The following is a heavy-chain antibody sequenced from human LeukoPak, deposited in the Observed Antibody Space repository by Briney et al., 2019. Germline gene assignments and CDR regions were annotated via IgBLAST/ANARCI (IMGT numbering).Heavy chain of an antibody. CDR3: AKDYTALGLYYFDY. Sequence: PGGSLRLSCAASGFTFSTYAMSWVRQAPGKGLEWVSGISAGGGATYYADSVKGRFTISRDNSKNTLYLQMNSLRAEDTAVYYCAKDYTALGLYYFDYWGQGTLVTVSS. CDR1: GFTFSTYA. V-gene: IGHV3-23*01. D-gene: IGHD5-18*01. J-gene: IGHJ4*02. CDR2: ISAGGGAT.